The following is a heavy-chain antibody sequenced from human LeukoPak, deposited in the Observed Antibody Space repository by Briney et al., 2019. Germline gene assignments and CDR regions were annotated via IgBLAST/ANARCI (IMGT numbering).Heavy chain of an antibody. J-gene: IGHJ4*02. Sequence: ASVKVSCKASGYTFTSYGISWVRQAPGQGLEWMGWISAYNGNTNYAQKLQGRVTMTTDTSTSTAYMELRSLRSDDTAVYYCARDRSPRQYYDTSDYHGAAEYWGQGTLVTVSS. V-gene: IGHV1-18*01. CDR1: GYTFTSYG. D-gene: IGHD3-22*01. CDR2: ISAYNGNT. CDR3: ARDRSPRQYYDTSDYHGAAEY.